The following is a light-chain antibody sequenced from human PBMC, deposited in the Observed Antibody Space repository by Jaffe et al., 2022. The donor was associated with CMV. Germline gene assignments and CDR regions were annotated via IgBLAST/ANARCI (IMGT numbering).Light chain of an antibody. V-gene: IGKV1-5*03. Sequence: DIQMTQSPSSLSTSIGDRVTITCRASQSISSWLAWYHQKPGKAPKLLIYKASNLESGVPSRFSGRGSGTEFTLTISSLEPDDFATYYCQQYNSYPWTFGQGTKVEIK. J-gene: IGKJ1*01. CDR2: KAS. CDR3: QQYNSYPWT. CDR1: QSISSW.